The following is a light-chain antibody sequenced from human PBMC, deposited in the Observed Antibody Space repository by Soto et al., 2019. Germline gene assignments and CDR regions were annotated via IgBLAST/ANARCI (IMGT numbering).Light chain of an antibody. V-gene: IGKV3-20*01. Sequence: EIVLTQSPGTLSLSPGERATLSCRASQRVTSSYLAWYQQKLGQAPRLLIYGASTRATGVPDRFSGSGSGTDFTLTISILEPEDFALYYCQQYGSSPPLSFGGGTKVEIK. CDR1: QRVTSSY. CDR3: QQYGSSPPLS. CDR2: GAS. J-gene: IGKJ4*01.